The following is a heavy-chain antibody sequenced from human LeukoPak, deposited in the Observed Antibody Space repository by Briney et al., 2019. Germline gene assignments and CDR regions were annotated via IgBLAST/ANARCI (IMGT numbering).Heavy chain of an antibody. Sequence: GSLRLSCTASGFTFSRLWMSWVRPAPGKGLEWVAKINEDGSVEYYVDSVKGRVTISRDNAKTSVSLQLNSLRVEDTAVYYCAKGGWLDNWGQGTLVIVSS. D-gene: IGHD1-26*01. CDR3: AKGGWLDN. V-gene: IGHV3-7*01. CDR1: GFTFSRLW. J-gene: IGHJ4*02. CDR2: INEDGSVE.